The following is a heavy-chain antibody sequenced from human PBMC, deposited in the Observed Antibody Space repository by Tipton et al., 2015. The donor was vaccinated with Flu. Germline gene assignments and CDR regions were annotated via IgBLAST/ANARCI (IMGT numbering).Heavy chain of an antibody. CDR3: SISLNS. CDR1: RFTFSTYW. V-gene: IGHV3-7*01. Sequence: FLRLSCAASRFTFSTYWMDWVRQAPGKGLEWVANINQDGSEKYYVDSVKGRFTISRDNAKNSLYLQLNSLRAEDTAVYYCSISLNSWGQGTLVTVSS. J-gene: IGHJ4*02. CDR2: INQDGSEK.